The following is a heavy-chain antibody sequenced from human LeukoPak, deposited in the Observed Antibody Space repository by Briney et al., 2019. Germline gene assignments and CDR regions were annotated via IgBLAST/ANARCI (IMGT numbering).Heavy chain of an antibody. Sequence: PGRSLRLSCAASGLTFSTYGMHWVRQAPGKGLEWVAFIQNDGNDKYYADSVKGRFTISRDNSKNTLYLQINSLRTEDTAVYYCAREKQQLVVSDVFDIWGQGTMVTVSS. CDR1: GLTFSTYG. CDR2: IQNDGNDK. V-gene: IGHV3-30*19. D-gene: IGHD6-13*01. CDR3: AREKQQLVVSDVFDI. J-gene: IGHJ3*02.